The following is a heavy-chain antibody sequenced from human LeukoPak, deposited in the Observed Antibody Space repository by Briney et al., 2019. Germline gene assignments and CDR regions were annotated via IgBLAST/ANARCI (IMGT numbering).Heavy chain of an antibody. V-gene: IGHV4-61*02. CDR3: ARRRVRPGVYYFDY. Sequence: SQTLSLTCTVSGGSITSGNYYWNWIRQPAEKGLEWIGRIWSDGGPSYKPSLNSRVTISIDTSKNQFSLKLSSVTAADTAVYYCARRRVRPGVYYFDYWGQGTLVTVSS. CDR2: IWSDGGP. J-gene: IGHJ4*02. D-gene: IGHD6-19*01. CDR1: GGSITSGNYY.